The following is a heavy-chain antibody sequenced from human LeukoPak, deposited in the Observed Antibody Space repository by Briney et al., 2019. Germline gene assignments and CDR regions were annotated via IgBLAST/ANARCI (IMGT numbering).Heavy chain of an antibody. CDR1: GFTFSSYW. CDR2: INSDGSGT. CDR3: ARGPRSPNNYYMDV. J-gene: IGHJ6*03. V-gene: IGHV3-74*01. Sequence: GGSLKLSCAASGFTFSSYWMHWVRQAPGKGLVWVSRINSDGSGTTYADSVKGRFTISRDNAKNTLYLQMNSLRAEDTAVYYCARGPRSPNNYYMDVWGKGTMVTVSS.